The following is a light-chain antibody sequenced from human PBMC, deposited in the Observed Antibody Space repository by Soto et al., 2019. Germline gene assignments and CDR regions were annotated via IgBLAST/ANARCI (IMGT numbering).Light chain of an antibody. V-gene: IGKV1-39*01. CDR2: AAS. J-gene: IGKJ1*01. CDR3: QQSFRYRT. CDR1: QSVSGY. Sequence: DIQMTQSPSSLSASVGDRVTITCRANQSVSGYLNWYRHKLGQAPQLLIYAASSLQSGVHSSFSGSGFGTEFTPTITSLQPEDCATFYCQQSFRYRTFGQGTKGDIK.